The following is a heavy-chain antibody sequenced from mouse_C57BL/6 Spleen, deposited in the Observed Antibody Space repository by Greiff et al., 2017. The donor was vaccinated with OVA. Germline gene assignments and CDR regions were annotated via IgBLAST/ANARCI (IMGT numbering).Heavy chain of an antibody. CDR2: IDPSDSYT. D-gene: IGHD2-4*01. Sequence: VKLQQPGAELVMPGASVKLSCKASGYTFTSYWMHWVKQRPGQGLEWIGEIDPSDSYTNYNQKFKGKSTLTVDKSSSTAYMQLSSLTSEDSAVYYCALIYYEYYFDYWGQGTTLTVSS. CDR3: ALIYYEYYFDY. CDR1: GYTFTSYW. V-gene: IGHV1-69*01. J-gene: IGHJ2*01.